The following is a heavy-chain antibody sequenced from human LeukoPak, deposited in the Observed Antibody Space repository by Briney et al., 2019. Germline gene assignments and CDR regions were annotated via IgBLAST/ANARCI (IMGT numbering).Heavy chain of an antibody. V-gene: IGHV3-72*01. J-gene: IGHJ4*02. CDR1: GFTFSDYY. CDR2: TANKADRCVT. Sequence: AGSLRLSCAVSGFTFSDYYMGWVRQAPGKGLEWVGRTANKADRCVTEYAASVKGRFTISRDDSKNSLYLQMNSLETEDTAVYYCTREFDYWGQGTLVTVSS. CDR3: TREFDY.